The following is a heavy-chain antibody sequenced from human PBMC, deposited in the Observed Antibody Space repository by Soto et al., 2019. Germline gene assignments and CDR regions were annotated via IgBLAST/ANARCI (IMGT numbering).Heavy chain of an antibody. CDR1: GGPIRTYY. Sequence: QVHLQESGPGLVKPSETLSLTCTVSGGPIRTYYWSWIRQSPGMGLEWIGYIYNRGSTNYNPSLKSRVTISLDTSKNQFSLELTSVTAADTAVYYCARDREHTYGRCFDPWGQGTLVTVSS. CDR3: ARDREHTYGRCFDP. CDR2: IYNRGST. V-gene: IGHV4-59*13. D-gene: IGHD5-18*01. J-gene: IGHJ5*02.